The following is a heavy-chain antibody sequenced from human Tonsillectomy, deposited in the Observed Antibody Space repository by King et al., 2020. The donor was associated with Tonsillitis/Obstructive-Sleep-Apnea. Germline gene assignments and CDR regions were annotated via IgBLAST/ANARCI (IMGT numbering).Heavy chain of an antibody. J-gene: IGHJ6*03. CDR3: ARVASLPGSGWYGIGGYYYCYMDV. Sequence: QLVQSGAEVKKPGASVKVSCKASGYTFTSYGISWVRQAPGQGLEWMGWISAYNGNTNYAQKLQGRVTMTTDTSTSTAYMELRSLRSDDTAVYYCARVASLPGSGWYGIGGYYYCYMDVWGKGTAVTVSS. V-gene: IGHV1-18*01. D-gene: IGHD6-19*01. CDR1: GYTFTSYG. CDR2: ISAYNGNT.